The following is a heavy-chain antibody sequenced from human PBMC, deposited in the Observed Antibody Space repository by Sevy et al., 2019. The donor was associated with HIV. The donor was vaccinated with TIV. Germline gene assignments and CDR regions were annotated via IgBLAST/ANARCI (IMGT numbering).Heavy chain of an antibody. CDR3: AREDGSRKYFQY. D-gene: IGHD6-13*01. V-gene: IGHV3-48*03. Sequence: GGSLRLSCAASGFTFSSYEMNWVRQAPGKGLEWVSYISSSGSTKKYADSVKGRFTISRDNAKNSLYLQMNSLRAEDTAVYYCAREDGSRKYFQYRGQGTLVTVSS. J-gene: IGHJ1*01. CDR2: ISSSGSTK. CDR1: GFTFSSYE.